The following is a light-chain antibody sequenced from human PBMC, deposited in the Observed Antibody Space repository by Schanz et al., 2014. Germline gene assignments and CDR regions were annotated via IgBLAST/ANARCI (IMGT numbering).Light chain of an antibody. CDR2: KAS. CDR3: LQHNTFPLT. Sequence: DIQMTQSPSTLSAFVGDRVTITCRASQSISSWLAWYQQKPGKAPNLLIYKASNLESGVPSRFSGSGSGTEFTLTISSLQPEDFATYYCLQHNTFPLTFGGGTKVEIK. CDR1: QSISSW. V-gene: IGKV1-5*03. J-gene: IGKJ4*01.